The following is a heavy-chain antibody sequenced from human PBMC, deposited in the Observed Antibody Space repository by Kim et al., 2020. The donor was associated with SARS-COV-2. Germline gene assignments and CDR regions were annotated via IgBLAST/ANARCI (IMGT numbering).Heavy chain of an antibody. CDR1: GYTFTSYA. V-gene: IGHV1-3*01. Sequence: ASVKVSCKASGYTFTSYAMHWVRQAPGQRLEWMGWINAGNGNTKYSQKFQGRVTITRDTSASTAYMELSSLRSEDTAVYYCARDRNYYGSWSSFDYWGQGTLVTVSS. J-gene: IGHJ4*02. D-gene: IGHD3-10*01. CDR2: INAGNGNT. CDR3: ARDRNYYGSWSSFDY.